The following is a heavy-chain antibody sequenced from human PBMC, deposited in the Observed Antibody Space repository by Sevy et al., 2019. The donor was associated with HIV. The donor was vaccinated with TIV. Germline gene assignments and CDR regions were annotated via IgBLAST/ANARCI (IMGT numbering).Heavy chain of an antibody. D-gene: IGHD2-15*01. Sequence: GGSLRLSCAASGFTFRNYVMNWVRQPPGKGLEWVSVISDGGGTTYYADSVKGRFTISRDDSKSTLYLQMNSLRVEDKAVYFRAERVAGGVAALDIWGQRKKV. CDR3: AERVAGGVAALDI. V-gene: IGHV3-23*01. CDR2: ISDGGGTT. CDR1: GFTFRNYV. J-gene: IGHJ3*02.